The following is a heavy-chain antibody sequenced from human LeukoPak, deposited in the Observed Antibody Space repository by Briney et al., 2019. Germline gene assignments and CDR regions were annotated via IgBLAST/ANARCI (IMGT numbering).Heavy chain of an antibody. CDR3: ARAYSSSWYACDY. CDR1: GGSISSNRYY. Sequence: SETLSLTCTVSGGSISSNRYYWGWIRQPPGKGLEWIGNTYYSGSTYYNPSLKSRVTISVDTSKNQFSLKLSSVTAADTAVYYCARAYSSSWYACDYWGQGTLVTVSS. CDR2: TYYSGST. D-gene: IGHD6-13*01. V-gene: IGHV4-39*01. J-gene: IGHJ4*02.